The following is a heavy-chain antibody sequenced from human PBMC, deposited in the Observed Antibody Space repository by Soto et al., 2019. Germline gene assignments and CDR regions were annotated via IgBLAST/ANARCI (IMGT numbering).Heavy chain of an antibody. D-gene: IGHD3-22*01. V-gene: IGHV1-69*13. Sequence: SVKVSCKASGGTFSSYAISWVRQAPGQGLEWMGGIIPIFGTANYAQKFQGRVTITADESTSTAYMELSSLRSEDTAVYYCARGGLYYYDSSGYLNYWGQGTLVTVSS. J-gene: IGHJ4*02. CDR1: GGTFSSYA. CDR2: IIPIFGTA. CDR3: ARGGLYYYDSSGYLNY.